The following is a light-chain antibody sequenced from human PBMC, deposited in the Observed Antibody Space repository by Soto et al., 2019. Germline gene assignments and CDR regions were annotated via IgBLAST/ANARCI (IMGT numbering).Light chain of an antibody. V-gene: IGKV3-15*01. CDR2: GAS. Sequence: EIVMTQSPATLSVSPGERATLSCRASQSVSSNLAWYQQKPGQAPRLLIYGASTRATGIPARFSGSGSGTELTLTISSLQSDDLALYYCQQYNNLRTFGQGTKVEIK. J-gene: IGKJ1*01. CDR3: QQYNNLRT. CDR1: QSVSSN.